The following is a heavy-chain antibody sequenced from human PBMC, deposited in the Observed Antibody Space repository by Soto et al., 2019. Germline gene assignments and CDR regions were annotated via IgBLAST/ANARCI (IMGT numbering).Heavy chain of an antibody. D-gene: IGHD3-10*01. Sequence: EVQLLESGGGLVQPGGSLRLSCAPSGFTFSSYAMNWVRQAPGKGLEWVSSISGSGGSTYYADSVKGRFTISRDNSRNTLYLQMNSLRAEDTAVYYCAKARVIGEVIIPFDLWGQGTRVTVFS. V-gene: IGHV3-23*01. J-gene: IGHJ5*02. CDR3: AKARVIGEVIIPFDL. CDR1: GFTFSSYA. CDR2: ISGSGGST.